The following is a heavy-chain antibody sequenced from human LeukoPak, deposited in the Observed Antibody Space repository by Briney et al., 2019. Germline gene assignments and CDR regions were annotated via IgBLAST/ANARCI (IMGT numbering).Heavy chain of an antibody. D-gene: IGHD3-9*01. Sequence: SETLSLTCTVSGGSISSYYWSWIRQPAGKGLEWIGRIYTSGSTKYNPSLKSRVTMSVDTSKNQFSLKLSSVTAADTAVYYCARDFYDILTGSWDWFDPWGQGTLVTVSS. CDR3: ARDFYDILTGSWDWFDP. V-gene: IGHV4-4*07. CDR1: GGSISSYY. CDR2: IYTSGST. J-gene: IGHJ5*02.